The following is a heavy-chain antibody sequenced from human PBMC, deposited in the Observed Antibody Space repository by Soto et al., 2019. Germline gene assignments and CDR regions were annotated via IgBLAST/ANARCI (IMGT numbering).Heavy chain of an antibody. V-gene: IGHV1-2*02. CDR1: GYSFTGHY. Sequence: QVQLVQSGAEGKKPGASVKVSCKASGYSFTGHYIHWVRQAPGQGLEWMGWINPNSGNTGTAQKFQGRITMTRDTSINTVYMELSRLTSDDTAVYYCARDRTITLGGVIDIYGFDVWGQGTMFTVSS. CDR3: ARDRTITLGGVIDIYGFDV. J-gene: IGHJ3*01. CDR2: INPNSGNT. D-gene: IGHD3-16*02.